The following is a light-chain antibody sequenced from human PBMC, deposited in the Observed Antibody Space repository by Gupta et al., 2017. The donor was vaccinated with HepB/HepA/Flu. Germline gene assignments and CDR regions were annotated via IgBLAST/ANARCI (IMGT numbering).Light chain of an antibody. CDR3: CSFAGGYTFV. Sequence: QSALTQPRSVSGSPGQSVTISCTGTRSDIGAYKYVSWYQVHPGIAPKLLIYDVSDRPSGVPDRFSGSTSDNTASLIISGLQPDDEADYYCCSFAGGYTFVFGSGTKVTVL. CDR1: RSDIGAYKY. CDR2: DVS. V-gene: IGLV2-11*01. J-gene: IGLJ1*01.